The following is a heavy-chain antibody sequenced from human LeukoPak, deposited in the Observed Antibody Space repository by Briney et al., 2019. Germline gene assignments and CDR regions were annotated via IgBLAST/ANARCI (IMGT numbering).Heavy chain of an antibody. CDR2: INSDGSST. Sequence: GGSLRLSCAAPGFTFSSYWMHWVRQAPGKGLVWVSRINSDGSSTNYADSDSVKGRFTISRDNAKNTLYLQMNSLRAEDTAVYYCARDWSLGYWGQGTLVTVSS. CDR3: ARDWSLGY. CDR1: GFTFSSYW. V-gene: IGHV3-74*01. J-gene: IGHJ4*02. D-gene: IGHD6-13*01.